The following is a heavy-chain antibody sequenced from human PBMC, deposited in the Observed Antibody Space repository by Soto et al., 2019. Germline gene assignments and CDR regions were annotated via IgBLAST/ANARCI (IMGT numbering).Heavy chain of an antibody. D-gene: IGHD2-15*01. J-gene: IGHJ4*02. CDR1: GFTFSDDA. CDR3: ATGGWYCRGGSCHFDY. Sequence: EVQLLESGGGLVQPGESLRLSCAASGFTFSDDAMSWVRQAPGKGLEWVSGINDNGDTTHYADSVKGRFTISRVNSRNTMYPERIILRCEDTAVYYCATGGWYCRGGSCHFDYWGQGTLVTVSS. CDR2: INDNGDTT. V-gene: IGHV3-23*01.